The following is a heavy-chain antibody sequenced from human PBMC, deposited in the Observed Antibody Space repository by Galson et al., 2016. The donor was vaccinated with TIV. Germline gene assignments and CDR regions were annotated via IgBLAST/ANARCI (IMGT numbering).Heavy chain of an antibody. CDR1: GDSVSSTSAA. J-gene: IGHJ4*02. V-gene: IGHV6-1*01. CDR2: TYYRSTWYN. CDR3: ARGAPSVFGVIMTLDY. D-gene: IGHD3-3*01. Sequence: CAISGDSVSSTSAAWNWIRQSPSRGLEWLGRTYYRSTWYNDYAASLKRRITINPDTSKNQFSLQLTSVTPEDAAVYYCARGAPSVFGVIMTLDYWDQGTLVTVS.